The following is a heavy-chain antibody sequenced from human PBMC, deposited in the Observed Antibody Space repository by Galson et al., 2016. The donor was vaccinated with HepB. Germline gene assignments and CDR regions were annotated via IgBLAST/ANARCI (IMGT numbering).Heavy chain of an antibody. V-gene: IGHV3-7*04. Sequence: SLRLSCAASGFTFRIYWMTWVRQVPGKGLEWVANIKEDESQKKYLDSVKGRFTISRDNAKNSLYLQMNSLRDEDTAVYYCAREDKWDSMDVWGQGTTVTVSS. D-gene: IGHD1-26*01. J-gene: IGHJ6*02. CDR1: GFTFRIYW. CDR3: AREDKWDSMDV. CDR2: IKEDESQK.